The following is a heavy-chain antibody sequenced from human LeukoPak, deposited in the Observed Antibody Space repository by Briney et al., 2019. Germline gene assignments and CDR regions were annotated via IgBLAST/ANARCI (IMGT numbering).Heavy chain of an antibody. Sequence: GSLRLSCAASGFTFSSYEMNWVRQAPGKGLEWVSYISSSGSTIYYADSVKGRFTISRDNAKNSLYLQMNSLRAEDTAVYYCARDYGLNAHYYMDVWGKGTTVTISS. CDR1: GFTFSSYE. V-gene: IGHV3-48*03. J-gene: IGHJ6*03. CDR2: ISSSGSTI. D-gene: IGHD1-1*01. CDR3: ARDYGLNAHYYMDV.